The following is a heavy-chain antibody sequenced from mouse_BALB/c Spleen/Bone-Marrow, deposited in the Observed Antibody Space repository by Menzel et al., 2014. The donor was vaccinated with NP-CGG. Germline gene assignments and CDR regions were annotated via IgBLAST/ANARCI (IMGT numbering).Heavy chain of an antibody. V-gene: IGHV1-80*01. CDR1: GYAFSAYW. CDR2: IYPGDGDT. J-gene: IGHJ2*01. Sequence: VKLMESGAELVRPGSSVKISCKASGYAFSAYWMNWVKQRPGQGLEWIGQIYPGDGDTNYNVKFKGKATLTADKSSSTAYMQLSSLTSEDSAVYFCTRSTATFDYWGQGTTLTVSS. D-gene: IGHD1-2*01. CDR3: TRSTATFDY.